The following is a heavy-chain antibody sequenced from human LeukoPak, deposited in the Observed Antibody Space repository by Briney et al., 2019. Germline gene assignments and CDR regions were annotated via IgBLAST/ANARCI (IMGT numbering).Heavy chain of an antibody. CDR3: ARAEVRGVIRHYYYYGMDV. V-gene: IGHV4-59*01. Sequence: SETLSLTCTVSGGSISSYYWSWIRQPPGKGLEWIGCIYYSGSTNYNPSLKSRVTISVDTSKNQFSLKLSSVTAADTAVYYCARAEVRGVIRHYYYYGMDVWGQGTTVTVSS. CDR2: IYYSGST. D-gene: IGHD3-10*01. CDR1: GGSISSYY. J-gene: IGHJ6*02.